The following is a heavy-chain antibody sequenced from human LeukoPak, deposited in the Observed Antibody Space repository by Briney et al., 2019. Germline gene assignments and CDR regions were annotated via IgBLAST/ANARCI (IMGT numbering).Heavy chain of an antibody. D-gene: IGHD3-10*01. J-gene: IGHJ4*02. Sequence: GGSLRLSCAASGFTVSSNYMSWVRQAPGGGLEWVSVIYSGGSTYYADSVKGRFTISRDNSKNTLFLQMNSLRAGDTAVYYCARGTVTMVDYWGQGTLVTVSS. CDR3: ARGTVTMVDY. CDR2: IYSGGST. V-gene: IGHV3-66*01. CDR1: GFTVSSNY.